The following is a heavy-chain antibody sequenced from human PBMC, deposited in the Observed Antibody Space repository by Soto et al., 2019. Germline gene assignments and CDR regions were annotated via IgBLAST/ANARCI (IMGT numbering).Heavy chain of an antibody. CDR2: ISGSGGST. D-gene: IGHD3-10*01. CDR3: AKVGFGELFPNPDLV. CDR1: GFSFGSYA. V-gene: IGHV3-23*01. J-gene: IGHJ3*01. Sequence: GGSLGLSCAASGFSFGSYAMSWVRQAPGKGLEWVSAISGSGGSTYYADSVKGRFTISRDNSKNTLYLQMNSLRAEDTAVYYCAKVGFGELFPNPDLVWGQGTMVTVSS.